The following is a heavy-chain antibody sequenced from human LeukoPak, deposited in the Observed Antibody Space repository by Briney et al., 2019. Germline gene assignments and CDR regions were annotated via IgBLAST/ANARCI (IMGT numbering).Heavy chain of an antibody. V-gene: IGHV4-38-2*02. D-gene: IGHD2-2*02. J-gene: IGHJ5*02. CDR2: IYHSGST. CDR1: GYSISSGYY. Sequence: SETLSLTCTVSGYSISSGYYWGWIRQPPGKGLEWIGSIYHSGSTYYNPSLKSRVTISVDTSKNQFSLQLRSVTAADTAVYYCARKAAIGSWFDPWGQGTLVTVSS. CDR3: ARKAAIGSWFDP.